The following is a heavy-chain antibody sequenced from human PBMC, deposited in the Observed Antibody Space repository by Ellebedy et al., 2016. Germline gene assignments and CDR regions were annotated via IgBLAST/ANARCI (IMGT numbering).Heavy chain of an antibody. CDR1: GYTFTSYD. J-gene: IGHJ4*02. D-gene: IGHD2-15*01. V-gene: IGHV1-8*01. CDR2: MNPNSGNT. Sequence: ASVKVSCXASGYTFTSYDINWVRQATGQGLEWMGWMNPNSGNTGYAHNFQGRLTMTWDTSTSTVYMDLSSLTSEDTAVYYCAREKHGGYHDYWGQGTLVTVS. CDR3: AREKHGGYHDY.